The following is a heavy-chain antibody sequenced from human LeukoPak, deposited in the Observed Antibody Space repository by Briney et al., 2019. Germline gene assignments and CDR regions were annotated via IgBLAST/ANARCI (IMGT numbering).Heavy chain of an antibody. Sequence: GGSLRLSCAASGFSISAYWMSWVRQAPGKGLEWVANINQDGSDKYSVDSVKGRFTISRDNAKNSLYLEMNSLRADDTAVYYCARDLGVVGSSFSYGMDVWGQGTTVTVSS. CDR2: INQDGSDK. V-gene: IGHV3-7*01. CDR1: GFSISAYW. J-gene: IGHJ6*02. CDR3: ARDLGVVGSSFSYGMDV. D-gene: IGHD2-15*01.